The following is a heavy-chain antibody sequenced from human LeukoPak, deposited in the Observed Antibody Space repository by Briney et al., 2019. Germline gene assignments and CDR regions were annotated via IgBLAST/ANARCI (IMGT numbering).Heavy chain of an antibody. Sequence: PGGSLRLSCAASGFTFSSYAMSWVRQAPGKGLEWVSAISGSGGSTYYADSVKGRFTISRDNSKNTLYLQMNSLRAEDTAVYYCAKMGGGYCSGGSCYYYYFDYWGQGTLVTVSS. D-gene: IGHD2-15*01. CDR2: ISGSGGST. CDR3: AKMGGGYCSGGSCYYYYFDY. J-gene: IGHJ4*02. CDR1: GFTFSSYA. V-gene: IGHV3-23*01.